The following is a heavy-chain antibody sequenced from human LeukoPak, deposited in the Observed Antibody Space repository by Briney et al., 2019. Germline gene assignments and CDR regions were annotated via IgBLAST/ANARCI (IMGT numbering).Heavy chain of an antibody. Sequence: GESLKISCKGSGYSFTNYWIGWVRQMPGEGLEWMGIIYPDDSDTRYSPSFQGQVSISADKSISTAYLQWSILKASDTAIYYCARTGGGNYFGMDVWGLGTTVTVPS. J-gene: IGHJ6*02. V-gene: IGHV5-51*01. CDR1: GYSFTNYW. CDR2: IYPDDSDT. CDR3: ARTGGGNYFGMDV. D-gene: IGHD2-8*02.